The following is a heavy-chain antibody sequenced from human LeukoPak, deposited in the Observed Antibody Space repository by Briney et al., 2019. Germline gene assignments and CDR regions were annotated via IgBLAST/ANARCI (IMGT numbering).Heavy chain of an antibody. CDR2: VKQDGSEK. CDR1: GFTFSSYW. V-gene: IGHV3-7*01. Sequence: GGSLRLSCAASGFTFSSYWMSWVRQAPGKGLEWVANVKQDGSEKYYVDSVKGRFTISRDNAKNSLYLQMNSLRAEDTAAYYCARGRRSYGMDVWGQGTTVTVSS. CDR3: ARGRRSYGMDV. J-gene: IGHJ6*02.